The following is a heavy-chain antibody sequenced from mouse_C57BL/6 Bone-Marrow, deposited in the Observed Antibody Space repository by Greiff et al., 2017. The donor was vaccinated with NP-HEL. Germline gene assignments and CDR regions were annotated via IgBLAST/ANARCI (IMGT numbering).Heavy chain of an antibody. CDR1: GFSLTSYG. CDR3: AKRRYYSNYDWYFDV. J-gene: IGHJ1*03. D-gene: IGHD2-5*01. CDR2: IWGGGST. V-gene: IGHV2-9*01. Sequence: VQLVESGPGLVAPSQSLSIPCTVSGFSLTSYGVDWVRQPPGKGLAWLGVIWGGGSTNYNSALMSRLSISKDNSKSQVFLKMNSLQTDDTAMYYCAKRRYYSNYDWYFDVWGTGTTVTVSS.